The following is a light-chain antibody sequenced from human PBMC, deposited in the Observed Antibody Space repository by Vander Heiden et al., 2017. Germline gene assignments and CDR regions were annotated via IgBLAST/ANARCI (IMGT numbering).Light chain of an antibody. CDR1: QSLLHSNGYNY. V-gene: IGKV2-28*01. J-gene: IGKJ5*01. CDR3: MQDLQTLV. Sequence: DIVMTQSPLSLPVTPGEPASISCRSSQSLLHSNGYNYLDWYLQKPGQSPQLLIYLGSNRASGVPDRFSGSGSGTDFTLKISRVEAEDVGVYYCMQDLQTLVFGQGTRLEIK. CDR2: LGS.